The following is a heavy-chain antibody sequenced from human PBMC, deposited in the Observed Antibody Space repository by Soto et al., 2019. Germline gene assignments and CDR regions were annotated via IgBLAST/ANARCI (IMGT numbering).Heavy chain of an antibody. J-gene: IGHJ6*02. D-gene: IGHD3-10*01. V-gene: IGHV3-23*01. CDR1: GFTFSSYA. CDR2: ISGSGGST. Sequence: SGGSLRLSCAASGFTFSSYAMSWVRQAPGKGLEWVSAISGSGGSTYYADSVKGRFTISRDNSKNTLYLQMNSLRAEDTAVYYCAKAIGSVEYYYGMDVWGQGTTVTVSS. CDR3: AKAIGSVEYYYGMDV.